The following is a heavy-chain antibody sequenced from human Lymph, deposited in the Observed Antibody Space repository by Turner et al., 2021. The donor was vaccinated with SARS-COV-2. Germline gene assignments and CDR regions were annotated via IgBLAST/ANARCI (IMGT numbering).Heavy chain of an antibody. CDR3: ARDRDSSGWVDY. CDR1: GFTFSSYA. J-gene: IGHJ4*02. D-gene: IGHD3-22*01. Sequence: QVQPVEAGGGVGKPGRSLRRPCAASGFTFSSYAMHWVRQAPGKGLEWVAFISYDDSEKYYAYSVKGRFTFSSDNSKNTLYLRMNSLRAEDTAVYNCARDRDSSGWVDYWGQGTLVTVSS. CDR2: ISYDDSEK. V-gene: IGHV3-30*04.